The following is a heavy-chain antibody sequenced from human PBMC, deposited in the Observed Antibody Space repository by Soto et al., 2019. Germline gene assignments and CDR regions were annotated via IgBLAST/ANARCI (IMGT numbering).Heavy chain of an antibody. CDR2: IIPIFGTE. Sequence: ASVKVSCKASGGTFSSYAISWVRQAPGEGLEWMGGIIPIFGTENYAQKFQGRVTITADESTSTAYMELSSLRSEDTAVYYCAIVVVAATESYYGMDVWGQGTTVAV. V-gene: IGHV1-69*13. D-gene: IGHD2-15*01. J-gene: IGHJ6*02. CDR1: GGTFSSYA. CDR3: AIVVVAATESYYGMDV.